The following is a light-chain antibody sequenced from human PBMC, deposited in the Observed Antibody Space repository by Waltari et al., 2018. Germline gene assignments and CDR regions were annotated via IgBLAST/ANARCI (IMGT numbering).Light chain of an antibody. V-gene: IGKV1-33*01. J-gene: IGKJ4*01. CDR1: QDISNF. CDR2: DAS. CDR3: QQYDDFPLT. Sequence: DIQMTQSPASLSASVGDRITITCQASQDISNFLNWYQQKPGKAPNLLISDASNLETGVPSRFSGGVSGTDFTFTISSLQPDDIATYYCQQYDDFPLTFGGGTKVEVK.